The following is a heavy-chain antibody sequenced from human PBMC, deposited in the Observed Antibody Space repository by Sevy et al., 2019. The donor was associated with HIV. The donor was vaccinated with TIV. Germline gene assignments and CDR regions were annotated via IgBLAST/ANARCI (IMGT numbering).Heavy chain of an antibody. CDR3: TRNGGAFDNGFDP. J-gene: IGHJ5*02. D-gene: IGHD2-8*01. V-gene: IGHV3-48*03. CDR1: GFTFSSYD. CDR2: ISSSGSSI. Sequence: GSLRLSCTASGFTFSSYDMNWVRQAPGKGLEWVSKISSSGSSIYYADSVKGRFTISRDNAKNSLNLQMNSPRAEDTAVYYCTRNGGAFDNGFDPWGQGTLVTVSS.